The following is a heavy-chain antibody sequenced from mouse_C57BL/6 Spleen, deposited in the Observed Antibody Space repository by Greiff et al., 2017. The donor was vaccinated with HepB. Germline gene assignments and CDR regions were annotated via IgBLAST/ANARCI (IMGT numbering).Heavy chain of an antibody. V-gene: IGHV1-54*01. Sequence: QVQLQQSGAELVRPGTSVKVSCKASGYAFTNYLIEWVKQRPGQGLEWIGVINPGSGGTNYNEKFKGKATLTADKSSSTAYMQLSSLTSEDSAVYFCARHYDGGYYAMDYWGQGTSVTVSS. CDR1: GYAFTNYL. J-gene: IGHJ4*01. CDR2: INPGSGGT. D-gene: IGHD1-2*01. CDR3: ARHYDGGYYAMDY.